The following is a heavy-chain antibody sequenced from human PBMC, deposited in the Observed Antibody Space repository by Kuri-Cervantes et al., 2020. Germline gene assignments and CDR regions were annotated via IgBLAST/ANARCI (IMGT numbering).Heavy chain of an antibody. CDR3: ARVVRGVRVRFGELD. J-gene: IGHJ4*02. D-gene: IGHD3-10*01. V-gene: IGHV1-8*01. CDR2: MNPNSGNT. CDR1: GYTFTSYD. Sequence: ASVKVSCKASGYTFTSYDTNWVRQATGQGLEWMGWMNPNSGNTGYAQKFQGRVTMTRNTSISTAYMELSSLRAEDTAVYYCARVVRGVRVRFGELDWGQGALVTVSS.